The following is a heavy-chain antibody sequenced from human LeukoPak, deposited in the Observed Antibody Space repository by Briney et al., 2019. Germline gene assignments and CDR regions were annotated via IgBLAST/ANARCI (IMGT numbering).Heavy chain of an antibody. CDR1: GFTFSSYS. D-gene: IGHD6-19*01. V-gene: IGHV3-21*01. CDR2: ISSSSSYI. CDR3: ALLAGRRDY. Sequence: PGGSLRLSCAASGFTFSSYSMNWVRQAPGKGLEWVSSISSSSSYIYYADLVKGRFTISRDNAKNSLYLQMNSLRAEDTAVYYCALLAGRRDYWGQGTLVTVSS. J-gene: IGHJ4*02.